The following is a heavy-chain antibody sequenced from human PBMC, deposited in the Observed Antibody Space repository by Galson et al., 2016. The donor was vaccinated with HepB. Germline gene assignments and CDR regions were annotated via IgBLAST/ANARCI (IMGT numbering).Heavy chain of an antibody. Sequence: SVKVSCKASGYTFTSFYMHWVRQAPGQGLEWVGIVNPSDGSTSYAQKFQGRVTMTRDTSTSTAYMELSSLTSEDTAVYYCARVGTIFGVINNWFDPWGQGTLVTVSS. V-gene: IGHV1-46*01. J-gene: IGHJ5*02. CDR1: GYTFTSFY. CDR2: VNPSDGST. D-gene: IGHD3-3*01. CDR3: ARVGTIFGVINNWFDP.